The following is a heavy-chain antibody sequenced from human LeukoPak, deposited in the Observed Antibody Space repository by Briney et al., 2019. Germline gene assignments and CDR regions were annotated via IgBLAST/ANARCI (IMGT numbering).Heavy chain of an antibody. D-gene: IGHD6-13*01. Sequence: SVKVSCKASGFTFTSSAMQWVRQARGQRLELIGWIVVGSGNTNYAQKFQERVTITRDMSTSTAYMELSSLRSEDTAVYYCAAIGVSAAGTLSKAFDIWGQGTMVTVSS. J-gene: IGHJ3*02. CDR3: AAIGVSAAGTLSKAFDI. V-gene: IGHV1-58*02. CDR1: GFTFTSSA. CDR2: IVVGSGNT.